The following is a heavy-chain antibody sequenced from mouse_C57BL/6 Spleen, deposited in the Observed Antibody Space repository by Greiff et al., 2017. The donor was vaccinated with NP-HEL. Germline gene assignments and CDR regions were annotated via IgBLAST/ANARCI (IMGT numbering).Heavy chain of an antibody. CDR1: GFTFSDYY. CDR3: ARGGEGDYAMDY. Sequence: EVKLVESEGGLVQPGSSMKLSCTASGFTFSDYYMAWVRQVPEKGLEWVANINYDGSSTYYLDSLKSRFIISRDNAKNILYLQMSSLKSEDTATYYCARGGEGDYAMDYWGQGTSVTVSS. CDR2: INYDGSST. J-gene: IGHJ4*01. V-gene: IGHV5-16*01.